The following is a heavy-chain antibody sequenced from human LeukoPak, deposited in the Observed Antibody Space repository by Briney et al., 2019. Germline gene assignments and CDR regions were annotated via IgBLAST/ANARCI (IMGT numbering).Heavy chain of an antibody. D-gene: IGHD3-16*01. V-gene: IGHV1-2*02. Sequence: GASVKVSCKASGYTFTDYFLHWVRQAPGQGLEWMGWINPKNGGTNYAQKFQGRVTMTSDTPISTGNMELSRLRYDDTAVYYCAKAYEYGWFDPWGQGTLVTVSS. CDR3: AKAYEYGWFDP. J-gene: IGHJ5*02. CDR2: INPKNGGT. CDR1: GYTFTDYF.